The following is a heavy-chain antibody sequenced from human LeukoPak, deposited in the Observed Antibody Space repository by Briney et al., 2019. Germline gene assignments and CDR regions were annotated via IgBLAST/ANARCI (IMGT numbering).Heavy chain of an antibody. CDR3: ARSRGQRANTREFDY. CDR1: GYTFTSYD. D-gene: IGHD2-2*02. Sequence: GASVTVSCKASGYTFTSYDINWVRQATGQGLEWMGWMNPNSGNTGYAQKFQGRVTMTRNTSISTAYMELSSLRSEDTAVYYCARSRGQRANTREFDYWGQGTLVTVSS. J-gene: IGHJ4*02. CDR2: MNPNSGNT. V-gene: IGHV1-8*01.